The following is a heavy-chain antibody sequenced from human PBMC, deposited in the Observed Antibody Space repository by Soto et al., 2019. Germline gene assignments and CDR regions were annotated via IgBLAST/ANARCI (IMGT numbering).Heavy chain of an antibody. V-gene: IGHV4-30-4*01. CDR1: GGSISSGDYY. CDR2: IYYSGST. J-gene: IGHJ4*02. D-gene: IGHD5-12*01. CDR3: ARYARGYSGYDWYYFDD. Sequence: SETLSLTCTVSGGSISSGDYYWSWIRQPPGKGLEWIGYIYYSGSTYYNPSLKSRVTISVDTSKNQFSLKLSSVTAADTAVYYCARYARGYSGYDWYYFDDSGQGTLVTVSS.